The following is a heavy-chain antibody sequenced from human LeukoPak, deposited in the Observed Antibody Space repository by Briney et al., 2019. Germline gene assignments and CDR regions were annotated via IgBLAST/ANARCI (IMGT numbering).Heavy chain of an antibody. J-gene: IGHJ6*02. CDR1: GGSISSYY. CDR3: ARDLGGPPYYGMDV. CDR2: IYYSGST. V-gene: IGHV4-59*01. Sequence: SETLSLTCTVSGGSISSYYWSWIRQPPGKGLEWIGYIYYSGSTNYNPSLKSRVTISVDTSKNQFSLKLSSVTAADTAVYYCARDLGGPPYYGMDVWGQGTTVTVS. D-gene: IGHD3-16*01.